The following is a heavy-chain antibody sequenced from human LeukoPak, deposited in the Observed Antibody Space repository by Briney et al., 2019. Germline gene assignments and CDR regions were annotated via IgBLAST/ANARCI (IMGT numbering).Heavy chain of an antibody. CDR1: GGSISSGDYY. J-gene: IGHJ5*02. CDR2: INHSGST. D-gene: IGHD2-2*02. Sequence: SETLSLTCTVSGGSISSGDYYWSWIRQPPGKGLEWIGEINHSGSTNYNPSLKSRVTISVDTSKNQFSLKLSSVTAADTAVYYCARGRVPAAITANWFDPWGQGTLVTVSS. V-gene: IGHV4-39*07. CDR3: ARGRVPAAITANWFDP.